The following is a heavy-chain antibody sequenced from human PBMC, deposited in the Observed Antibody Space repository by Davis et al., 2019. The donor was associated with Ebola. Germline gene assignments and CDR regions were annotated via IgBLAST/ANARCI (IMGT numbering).Heavy chain of an antibody. Sequence: ASVKVSCKASGYTFTSYGINWVRQAPGQGLEWMGWISAYNGNTNYAQKLQGRVTMTTDTSTSTAYMELRSLRSDDTAVYYCARQYRFDGSDYRDNWFDPWGQGTLVTVSS. CDR1: GYTFTSYG. CDR2: ISAYNGNT. D-gene: IGHD3-22*01. V-gene: IGHV1-18*01. CDR3: ARQYRFDGSDYRDNWFDP. J-gene: IGHJ5*02.